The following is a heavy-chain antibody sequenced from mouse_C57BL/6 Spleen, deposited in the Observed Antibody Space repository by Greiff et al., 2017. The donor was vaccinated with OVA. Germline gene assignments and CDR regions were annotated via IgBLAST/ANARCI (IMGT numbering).Heavy chain of an antibody. J-gene: IGHJ3*01. Sequence: VKLLESGAELVRPGASVTLSCKASGYTFTDYEMHWVKQTPVHGLEWIGAIDPETGGTAYNQKFKGKAILTADKSSSTAYMELRSLTSEDSAVYYCTRYAWFAYWGQGTLVTVSA. CDR1: GYTFTDYE. CDR3: TRYAWFAY. CDR2: IDPETGGT. V-gene: IGHV1-15*01.